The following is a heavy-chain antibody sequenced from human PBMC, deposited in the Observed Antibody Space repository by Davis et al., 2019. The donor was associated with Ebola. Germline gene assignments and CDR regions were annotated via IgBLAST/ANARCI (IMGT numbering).Heavy chain of an antibody. CDR1: GGSISSSNW. J-gene: IGHJ4*02. Sequence: PSETLSLTCAVSGGSISSSNWWSWVRQPPGKGLEWLGEIYHSGSTNYNPSLKSRVTISVAKSKNQFSLKLSSVTAADTAVYYCARAVNWNYYAQYYFDYWGQGTLVTVSS. CDR2: IYHSGST. V-gene: IGHV4-4*02. CDR3: ARAVNWNYYAQYYFDY. D-gene: IGHD1-7*01.